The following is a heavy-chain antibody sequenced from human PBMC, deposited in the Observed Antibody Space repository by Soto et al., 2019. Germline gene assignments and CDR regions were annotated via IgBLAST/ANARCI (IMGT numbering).Heavy chain of an antibody. CDR1: GGSISSNY. CDR3: ARYRREAVAGYTLDN. J-gene: IGHJ4*02. V-gene: IGHV4-59*01. D-gene: IGHD6-13*01. Sequence: SETLSLTCTVSGGSISSNYWTWIRQPPGKGLEWIGYVYNSGSTNYNPSLKSRVTISEDTSKSQFSLKANSMTAADTAVYYCARYRREAVAGYTLDNWGQGILVTVSS. CDR2: VYNSGST.